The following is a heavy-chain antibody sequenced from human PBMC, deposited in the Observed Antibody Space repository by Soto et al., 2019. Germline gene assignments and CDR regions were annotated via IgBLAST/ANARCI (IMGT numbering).Heavy chain of an antibody. CDR1: GGSISSNY. CDR3: ARYRREAVAGYTLDN. J-gene: IGHJ4*02. V-gene: IGHV4-59*01. D-gene: IGHD6-13*01. Sequence: SETLSLTCTVSGGSISSNYWTWIRQPPGKGLEWIGYVYNSGSTNYNPSLKSRVTISEDTSKSQFSLKANSMTAADTAVYYCARYRREAVAGYTLDNWGQGILVTVSS. CDR2: VYNSGST.